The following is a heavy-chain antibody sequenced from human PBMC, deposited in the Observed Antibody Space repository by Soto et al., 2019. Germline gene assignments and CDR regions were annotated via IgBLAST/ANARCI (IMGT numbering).Heavy chain of an antibody. D-gene: IGHD6-13*01. CDR2: IYYSGST. Sequence: QVQLQESGPRLAKPSQTLSLTCTVSGGSISSGDHYWSWIRQPPGTGLEWIGYIYYSGSTYYSPSLTSRVTISVDTSNNKFSLKLNSVTAADTAVYYCARERAITATGKRQVDNWGQGTLVTVSS. CDR1: GGSISSGDHY. CDR3: ARERAITATGKRQVDN. J-gene: IGHJ4*02. V-gene: IGHV4-30-4*01.